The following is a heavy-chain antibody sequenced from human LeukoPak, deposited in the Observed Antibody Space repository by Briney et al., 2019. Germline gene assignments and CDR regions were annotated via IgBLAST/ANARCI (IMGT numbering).Heavy chain of an antibody. Sequence: GGSLRLSCAASGFSFSSYVMSWVRQAPGKGLEWVSSVTGTGCSTFYADSVKGRFTISRDNSKNTLNLQMNSLRAEDTAVYYCAKRRNSYDSGGSTDHWGQGTLVTVSS. CDR1: GFSFSSYV. CDR3: AKRRNSYDSGGSTDH. CDR2: VTGTGCST. D-gene: IGHD3-22*01. V-gene: IGHV3-23*01. J-gene: IGHJ4*02.